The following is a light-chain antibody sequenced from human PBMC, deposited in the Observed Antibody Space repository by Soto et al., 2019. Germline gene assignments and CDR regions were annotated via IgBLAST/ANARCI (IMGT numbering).Light chain of an antibody. J-gene: IGKJ5*01. CDR3: QQYGTTRIT. V-gene: IGKV3-20*01. CDR1: QSVSNSY. Sequence: IVLTQSPRTLSLSPGEAATLSCLASQSVSNSYLAWYQQKPGQAPRLLMYGASNRATGIPDRFSGSGSETDFTLTISRLEPEDFAVYYCQQYGTTRITFGQGTRLE. CDR2: GAS.